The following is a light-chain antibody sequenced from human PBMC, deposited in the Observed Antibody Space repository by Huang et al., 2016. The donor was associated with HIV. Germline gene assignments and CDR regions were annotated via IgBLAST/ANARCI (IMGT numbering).Light chain of an antibody. CDR2: GVS. Sequence: EVVLTQSPTTLAVSPGERATLSCRASQNINNNLAWLQQRPGQAPRLLIYGVSTRATDIPARFSGSGSGTKFTLTISSLQSEDFAVYYCQQYDKWPRTFGQGTKLEIK. V-gene: IGKV3-15*01. CDR1: QNINNN. CDR3: QQYDKWPRT. J-gene: IGKJ2*01.